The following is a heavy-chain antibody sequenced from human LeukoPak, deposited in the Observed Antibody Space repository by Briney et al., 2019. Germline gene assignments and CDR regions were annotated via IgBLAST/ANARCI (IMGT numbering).Heavy chain of an antibody. CDR3: AKDFGCSGGNCYSRNYYYGMDV. J-gene: IGHJ6*02. V-gene: IGHV3-9*01. Sequence: GGSLRLSCAASGFTFDDYAIHWVRQAPGKGLEWVSGISWNSGSIGYADPVKGRFTISRDNAKNSLYLQMNSLRAEDTALYYCAKDFGCSGGNCYSRNYYYGMDVWGQGTTVTVSS. CDR1: GFTFDDYA. CDR2: ISWNSGSI. D-gene: IGHD2-15*01.